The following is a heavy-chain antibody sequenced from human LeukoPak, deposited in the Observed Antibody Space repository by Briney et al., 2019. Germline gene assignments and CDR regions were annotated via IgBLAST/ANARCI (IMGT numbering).Heavy chain of an antibody. D-gene: IGHD3-22*01. V-gene: IGHV3-73*01. Sequence: GGSLRLSCAASGFTLSSYAMSWVRQAPGKGLEWVGRIRSKANSYATAYAASVKGRFTISRDDSKNTAYLQMNSLKTEDTAVYYCTRHRPYYDSSGYYWRGFDYWGQGTLVTVSS. CDR3: TRHRPYYDSSGYYWRGFDY. J-gene: IGHJ4*02. CDR2: IRSKANSYAT. CDR1: GFTLSSYA.